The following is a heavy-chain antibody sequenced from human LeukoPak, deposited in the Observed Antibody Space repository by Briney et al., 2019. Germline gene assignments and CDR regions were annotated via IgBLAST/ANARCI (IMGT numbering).Heavy chain of an antibody. CDR1: GFIISDHW. CDR2: INNDGSST. J-gene: IGHJ4*02. CDR3: VRERNNFWSGHHSIFDS. V-gene: IGHV3-74*01. Sequence: GGSLRLSCAASGFIISDHWMHWVRQAPGKGLVWLSRINNDGSSTIYADSVKGRFTFSRDNAENTLFLEMSSLRVEDTAVYYCVRERNNFWSGHHSIFDSWGQGTLVTVSS. D-gene: IGHD3-3*01.